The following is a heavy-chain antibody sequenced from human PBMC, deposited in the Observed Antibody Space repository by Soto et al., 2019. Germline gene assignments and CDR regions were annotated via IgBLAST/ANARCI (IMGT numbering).Heavy chain of an antibody. CDR3: ATANKGDFDSDTTFFDY. D-gene: IGHD3-9*01. V-gene: IGHV4-39*01. Sequence: SETLSLTCTVSGGSVSTGAYYWDWIRQPPGKRLEWIGTIKNTGSTYYNPPLNSRVTISVDTSKNQFSLRLTSVTAADAAMYYCATANKGDFDSDTTFFDYWRQGISVTVSS. J-gene: IGHJ4*02. CDR2: IKNTGST. CDR1: GGSVSTGAYY.